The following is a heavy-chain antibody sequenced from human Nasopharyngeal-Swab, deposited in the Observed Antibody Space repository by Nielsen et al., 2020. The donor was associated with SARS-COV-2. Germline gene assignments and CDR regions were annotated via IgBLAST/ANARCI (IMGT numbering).Heavy chain of an antibody. CDR3: ARRRSGCATNWFDP. J-gene: IGHJ5*02. CDR2: VILILDIT. D-gene: IGHD2-15*01. CDR1: GGTFSSYT. Sequence: SVKVSCKASGGTFSSYTFAWVRHAPAQGLEWLGRVILILDITNYAQKFQGRVTFTADKSTRTVYMDLNSLDSDDTAIYYCARRRSGCATNWFDPWGQGTLVTVSS. V-gene: IGHV1-69*02.